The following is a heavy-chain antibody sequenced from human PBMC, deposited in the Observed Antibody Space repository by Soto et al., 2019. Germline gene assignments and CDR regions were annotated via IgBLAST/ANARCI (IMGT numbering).Heavy chain of an antibody. D-gene: IGHD2-8*01. V-gene: IGHV3-30-3*01. CDR3: AGVYYGGNSVNNY. J-gene: IGHJ4*02. CDR1: GFTFISFA. CDR2: TSYDGSNK. Sequence: GSLRLSCAGSGFTFISFAMSWVRQAPGKGLEWVAATSYDGSNKYYADSVKGRFIISRDNSKNTLDLLLNTLRAEDTAVYYCAGVYYGGNSVNNYWGQGTPVTVSS.